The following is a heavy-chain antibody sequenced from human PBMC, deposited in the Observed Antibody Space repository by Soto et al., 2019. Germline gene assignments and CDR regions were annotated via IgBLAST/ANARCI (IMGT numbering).Heavy chain of an antibody. CDR2: ISAYNGNT. CDR3: ARDVAINYYDSSGVFDY. V-gene: IGHV1-18*01. Sequence: GASVKVSCKASGYTFTSYGISWVRQAPGQGLEWMGWISAYNGNTNYAQKLQGRVTMTTDTSTSTAYMELRSLRSDDTAVYYCARDVAINYYDSSGVFDYWGQGTLVTVSS. CDR1: GYTFTSYG. J-gene: IGHJ4*02. D-gene: IGHD3-22*01.